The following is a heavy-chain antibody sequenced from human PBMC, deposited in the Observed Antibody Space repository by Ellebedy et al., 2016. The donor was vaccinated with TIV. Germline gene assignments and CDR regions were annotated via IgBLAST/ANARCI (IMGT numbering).Heavy chain of an antibody. CDR2: ISSNSGST. CDR3: ARGAAARPWYYGMDV. D-gene: IGHD6-6*01. Sequence: GESLKISCAASGFTFSDYYMNWIRQAPGKGLEWVSYISSNSGSTNYADSVKGRFTISRDNAKNSLYLQMNSLRAEDTAVYYCARGAAARPWYYGMDVWGQGTTVTVSS. V-gene: IGHV3-11*06. J-gene: IGHJ6*02. CDR1: GFTFSDYY.